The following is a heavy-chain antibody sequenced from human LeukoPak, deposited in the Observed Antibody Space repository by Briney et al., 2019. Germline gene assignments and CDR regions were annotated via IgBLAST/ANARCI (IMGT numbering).Heavy chain of an antibody. V-gene: IGHV5-51*01. CDR1: GYSFTSYW. CDR3: ATHVGGGSSELVFDY. J-gene: IGHJ4*02. D-gene: IGHD1-26*01. CDR2: IYPGDSDT. Sequence: GESLKISCKGSGYSFTSYWIGWVRQMPGKGLEWMGIIYPGDSDTRYSPSFRGQVTISADKSISTAYLQWSSLKASDTAMYYCATHVGGGSSELVFDYWGQGTLVTVSS.